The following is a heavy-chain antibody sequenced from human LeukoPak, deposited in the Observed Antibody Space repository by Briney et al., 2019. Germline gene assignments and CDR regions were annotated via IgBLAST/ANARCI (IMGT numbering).Heavy chain of an antibody. J-gene: IGHJ3*02. CDR3: AKFTPRGSSDAFDI. D-gene: IGHD6-19*01. CDR1: GFTFSSYW. Sequence: GGSLRLSCAASGFTFSSYWMSWVRQAPGKGLEWVANIKQGGSETYYVDSVEGRFTASRDNAESSLYLQMTSLRVEDTAVYYCAKFTPRGSSDAFDIWGQGTMVTVSS. CDR2: IKQGGSET. V-gene: IGHV3-7*01.